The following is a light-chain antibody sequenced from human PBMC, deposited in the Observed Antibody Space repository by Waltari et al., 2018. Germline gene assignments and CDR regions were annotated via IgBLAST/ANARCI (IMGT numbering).Light chain of an antibody. CDR2: EDT. CDR3: QTWDSSSYV. Sequence: SYELTQPPSVSVSPGQAVSITCSGKKLGDKYVNWYQQKAGQSPVLVIYEDTKRPSGIPGRHSASNSGNTATLTISETQAMDEADYYCQTWDSSSYVFGTGTTVTVL. V-gene: IGLV3-1*01. J-gene: IGLJ1*01. CDR1: KLGDKY.